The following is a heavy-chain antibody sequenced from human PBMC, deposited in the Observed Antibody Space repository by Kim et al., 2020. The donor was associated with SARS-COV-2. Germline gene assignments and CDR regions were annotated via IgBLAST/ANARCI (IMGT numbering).Heavy chain of an antibody. V-gene: IGHV3-30*02. D-gene: IGHD6-13*01. J-gene: IGHJ6*03. Sequence: VKGRFTITRDNSKNTLYLQMNSLRAEDTAVYYCAKGRISSWYYYYYMDVWGKGTTVTVSS. CDR3: AKGRISSWYYYYYMDV.